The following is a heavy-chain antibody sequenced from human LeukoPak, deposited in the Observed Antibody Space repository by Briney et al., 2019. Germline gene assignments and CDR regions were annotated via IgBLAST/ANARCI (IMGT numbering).Heavy chain of an antibody. V-gene: IGHV4-34*01. D-gene: IGHD2-15*01. CDR2: INHSGST. CDR3: ARGRGGGGSSNNWFDP. J-gene: IGHJ5*02. CDR1: GGSFSGYY. Sequence: SETLSLTCAVYGGSFSGYYWSWIRQPPGKGLEWIGEINHSGSTNYNPSLKSRVTISVDTSKNQFSLKLISVTAADTAVYFCARGRGGGGSSNNWFDPWGQGTLVTVSS.